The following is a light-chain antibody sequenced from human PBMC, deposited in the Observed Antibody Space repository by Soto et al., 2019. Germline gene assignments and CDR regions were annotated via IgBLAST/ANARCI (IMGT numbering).Light chain of an antibody. V-gene: IGKV1-5*03. J-gene: IGKJ1*01. CDR3: QHYNSYSEA. CDR1: QTISSW. Sequence: DIQMTQSPSTLSGSVGDRVTITCRASQTISSWLAWYQQKPGKAPKLLIYKASTLKSGVPSRFSGSGSGTEFTLTISSLQPDDDATYYCQHYNSYSEAFGQVSKVEIX. CDR2: KAS.